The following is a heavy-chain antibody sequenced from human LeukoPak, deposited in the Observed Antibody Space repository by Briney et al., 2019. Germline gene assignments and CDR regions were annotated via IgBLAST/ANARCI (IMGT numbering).Heavy chain of an antibody. Sequence: GGSLRLSCTVSGFTLTDHYMSGFRQSPARGREGMSWINSSCTTTDYADSVKGRFTISRDNNKNSVYLQMSSLRADDTAVYYCARDPDYGDPYWGQGTRVTVSS. CDR2: INSSCTTT. CDR3: ARDPDYGDPY. D-gene: IGHD4-17*01. CDR1: GFTLTDHY. J-gene: IGHJ4*02. V-gene: IGHV3-11*01.